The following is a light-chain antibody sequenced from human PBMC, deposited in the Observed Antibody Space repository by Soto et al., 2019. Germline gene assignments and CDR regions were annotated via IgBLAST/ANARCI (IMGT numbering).Light chain of an antibody. CDR3: QQYDNLPSYT. Sequence: DIQMTQSPSSLSASVGDRVTITCQASQDISNYLNWYQQKPGKAPKLLNYDASNLETGVPSRFSGSGSGTDFTFAISSPQPEDIATYYGQQYDNLPSYTFGQGTKLEIK. J-gene: IGKJ2*01. CDR2: DAS. V-gene: IGKV1-33*01. CDR1: QDISNY.